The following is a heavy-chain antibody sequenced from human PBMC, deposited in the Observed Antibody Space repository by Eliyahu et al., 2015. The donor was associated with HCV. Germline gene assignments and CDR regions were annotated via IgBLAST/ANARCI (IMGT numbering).Heavy chain of an antibody. CDR3: ASSPEGRSGYSSGGSWFDP. Sequence: QVQLQQWGAGLLKPSETLSLTCAVYGGSFSGYYWSWIRQPPGKGLEWIGEINHSGSTNYNPSLKSRVTISVDTSKNQFSLKLSSVTAADTAVYYCASSPEGRSGYSSGGSWFDPWGQGTLVTVSS. CDR1: GGSFSGYY. J-gene: IGHJ5*02. V-gene: IGHV4-34*01. D-gene: IGHD6-19*01. CDR2: INHSGST.